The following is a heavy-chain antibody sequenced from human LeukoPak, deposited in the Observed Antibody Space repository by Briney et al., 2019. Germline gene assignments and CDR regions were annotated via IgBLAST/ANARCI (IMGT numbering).Heavy chain of an antibody. V-gene: IGHV1-18*01. CDR2: ISAYNGNT. CDR3: ARVISYYDILTGIGYPLNYNCFDP. D-gene: IGHD3-9*01. CDR1: GYTFTSYG. Sequence: GASVKVSCKASGYTFTSYGISWVRQAPGQGLEWMGWISAYNGNTNYAQKLQGRVTMTTDTSTSTAYMELRSLRSDDTAVYYCARVISYYDILTGIGYPLNYNCFDPWVQGTLVNVSS. J-gene: IGHJ5*02.